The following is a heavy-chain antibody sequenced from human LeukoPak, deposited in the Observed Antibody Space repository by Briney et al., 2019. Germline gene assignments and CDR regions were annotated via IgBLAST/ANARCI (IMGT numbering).Heavy chain of an antibody. J-gene: IGHJ4*02. D-gene: IGHD6-19*01. Sequence: SVKVSCKASGYTFTSYGISWVRQAPGQGLEWMGGIIPRNGTTNSAQKLQGRLTFSADKSTSTVYMELSSLRSEDTAVYYCAYSSGSYWGQGTLVTVSS. CDR3: AYSSGSY. CDR1: GYTFTSYG. CDR2: IIPRNGTT. V-gene: IGHV1-69*06.